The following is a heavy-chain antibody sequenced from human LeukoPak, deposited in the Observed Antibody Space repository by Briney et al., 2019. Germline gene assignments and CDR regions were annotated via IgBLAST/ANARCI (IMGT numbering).Heavy chain of an antibody. CDR3: AKGSLGSWYYFDY. Sequence: GGSLRLSCAASGFTFGTSAMSWVRQAPGKGPEGVSTLSRSGPDTYYADSVKCRFTIFTDNSKDTLYLQMTTPSAEDTAVYYCAKGSLGSWYYFDYWGQGTLVTVSS. V-gene: IGHV3-23*01. CDR2: LSRSGPDT. CDR1: GFTFGTSA. J-gene: IGHJ4*02. D-gene: IGHD6-13*01.